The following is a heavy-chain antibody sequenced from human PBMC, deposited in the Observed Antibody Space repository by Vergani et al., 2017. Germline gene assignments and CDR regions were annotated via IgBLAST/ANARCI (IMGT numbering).Heavy chain of an antibody. CDR2: ISSYNGNT. CDR1: GYTFTSYG. J-gene: IGHJ6*02. V-gene: IGHV1-18*04. CDR3: GRDPDIVVVPAAPYYYYYYGMDV. Sequence: QVQLVQSGAEVKKPGASVKVSCKASGYTFTSYGISWVRQATGEGLEWMGWISSYNGNTNYAQKLQGRVTMTTDTSTSTAYMELRSLRSDDTAVYYCGRDPDIVVVPAAPYYYYYYGMDVWGQGTTVTVSS. D-gene: IGHD2-2*01.